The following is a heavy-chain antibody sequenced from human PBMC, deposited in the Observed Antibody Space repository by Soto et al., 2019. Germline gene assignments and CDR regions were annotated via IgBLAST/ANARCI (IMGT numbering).Heavy chain of an antibody. V-gene: IGHV1-18*01. J-gene: IGHJ6*02. CDR1: GYTFTSYG. CDR2: ISAYNGNT. Sequence: QVQLVQSGAAVKKPGAAVKVSCKASGYTFTSYGFSWVRQAPGQGLEWMGWISAYNGNTNYAQKLQGRVTMTTDTSTSTAYMELRSPRSDDTPVYYCASYHLNSYYYGMDVWGQGTTVTVSS. CDR3: ASYHLNSYYYGMDV.